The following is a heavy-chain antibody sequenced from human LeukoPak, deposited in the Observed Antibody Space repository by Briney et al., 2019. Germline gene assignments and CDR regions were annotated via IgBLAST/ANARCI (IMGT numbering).Heavy chain of an antibody. J-gene: IGHJ5*02. V-gene: IGHV4-59*01. CDR2: IYYSGST. Sequence: SETLSLTCTVSGGSISSYYWSWLRQPPGKGLEWIGYIYYSGSTNYNPSLKSRVTISVDTSKNQFSLKLSSVTAADTAVYYCARVGTSWGTYNWFDPWGQGTLVTVSS. CDR3: ARVGTSWGTYNWFDP. CDR1: GGSISSYY. D-gene: IGHD2-2*01.